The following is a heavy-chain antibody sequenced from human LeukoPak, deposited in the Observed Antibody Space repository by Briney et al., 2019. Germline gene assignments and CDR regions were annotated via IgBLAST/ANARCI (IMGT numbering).Heavy chain of an antibody. CDR3: VRGSCGVDCPGYNWFDP. Sequence: SQTLSLTCTVSGGSISSGGYYWSWIRQPPGKGLEWIGYIYHSGSTYYNPSLKSRVSISVDTSNNHFSLNLGSVTAADTAIYYCVRGSCGVDCPGYNWFDPWGQGTLVTVSS. D-gene: IGHD2-21*01. V-gene: IGHV4-30-2*01. J-gene: IGHJ5*02. CDR2: IYHSGST. CDR1: GGSISSGGYY.